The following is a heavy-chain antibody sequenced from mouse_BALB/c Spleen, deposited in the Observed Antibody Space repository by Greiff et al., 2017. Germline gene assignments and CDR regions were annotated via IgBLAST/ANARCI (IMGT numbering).Heavy chain of an antibody. CDR2: ISYDGSN. CDR1: GYSITSGYY. V-gene: IGHV3-6*02. Sequence: EVKLVESGPGLVKPSQSLSLTCSVTGYSITSGYYWNWIRQFPGNKLEWMGYISYDGSNNYNPSLKNRISITRDTSKNQFFLKLNSVTTEDTATYYCAAGGPWYFDVWGAGTTVTVSS. J-gene: IGHJ1*01. CDR3: AAGGPWYFDV. D-gene: IGHD3-3*01.